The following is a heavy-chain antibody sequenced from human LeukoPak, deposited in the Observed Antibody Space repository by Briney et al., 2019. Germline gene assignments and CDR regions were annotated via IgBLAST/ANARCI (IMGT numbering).Heavy chain of an antibody. D-gene: IGHD1-1*01. J-gene: IGHJ4*02. V-gene: IGHV1-2*02. CDR1: GYTFTGYY. CDR2: INPISGGT. CDR3: ARDRSTTGTSLTDY. Sequence: GASVKVSCKPSGYTFTGYYMHWVRQAPGQGLEWMGWINPISGGTDYAQKFQGRVTMTRDTSITTVYMDLSRLTSDDTAVYYCARDRSTTGTSLTDYWGQGTVVTVSS.